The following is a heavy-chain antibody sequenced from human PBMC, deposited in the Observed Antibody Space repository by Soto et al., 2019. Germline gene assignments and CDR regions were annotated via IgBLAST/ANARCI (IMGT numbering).Heavy chain of an antibody. Sequence: GGALRLSCAASGFTFGSHEMSWGRKAQGKGREWVSTISARGGSTYYSDFVKGRFTVSRDNSKNTVFLQMLSLAAEDTALYYCAKYCVSSSCYASYFDSWGQGTLVTVSS. CDR2: ISARGGST. D-gene: IGHD2-2*01. CDR3: AKYCVSSSCYASYFDS. CDR1: GFTFGSHE. V-gene: IGHV3-23*01. J-gene: IGHJ4*02.